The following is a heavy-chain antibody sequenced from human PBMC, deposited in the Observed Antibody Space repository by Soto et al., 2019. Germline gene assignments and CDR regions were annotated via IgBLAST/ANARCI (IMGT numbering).Heavy chain of an antibody. CDR1: GFTFSSYA. CDR2: ISGSGGST. D-gene: IGHD3-22*01. J-gene: IGHJ5*02. V-gene: IGHV3-23*01. Sequence: QPGGSLRLSCAASGFTFSSYAMSWVRQAPGKGLEWVSAISGSGGSTYYADSVKGRFTISRDNSKNTLYLQMNSLRAEDTAVYYCAKDRRITMIVVAVVNWFDPWGQGTLVIVSS. CDR3: AKDRRITMIVVAVVNWFDP.